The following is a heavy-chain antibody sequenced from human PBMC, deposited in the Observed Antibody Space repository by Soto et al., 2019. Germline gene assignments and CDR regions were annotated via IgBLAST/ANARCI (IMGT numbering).Heavy chain of an antibody. CDR3: ARDNPEVARPRFDP. J-gene: IGHJ5*02. V-gene: IGHV4-31*03. D-gene: IGHD5-12*01. Sequence: SETLSLTCTVSGDSITSGTFYWNWIRQYPGKGLEWIGYMYYSGSTYYNPSLKSRVSISRDTSKNQFSLSLSSVTDADTAVYYCARDNPEVARPRFDPWGKGTLVTVSS. CDR1: GDSITSGTFY. CDR2: MYYSGST.